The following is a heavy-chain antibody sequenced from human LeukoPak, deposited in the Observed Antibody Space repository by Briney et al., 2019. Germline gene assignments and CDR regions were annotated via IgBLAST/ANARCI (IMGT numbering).Heavy chain of an antibody. D-gene: IGHD3-10*01. J-gene: IGHJ6*02. CDR1: GGSFSGYY. V-gene: IGHV4-59*01. CDR3: ARETKSYYGSNYYGMDV. CDR2: IYYSGST. Sequence: PSETLSLTCAVYGGSFSGYYWSWIRQPPGKGLEWIGYIYYSGSTNYNPSLKSRVTISVDTSKNQFSLKLSSVTAADTAVYYCARETKSYYGSNYYGMDVWGQGTTVTVSS.